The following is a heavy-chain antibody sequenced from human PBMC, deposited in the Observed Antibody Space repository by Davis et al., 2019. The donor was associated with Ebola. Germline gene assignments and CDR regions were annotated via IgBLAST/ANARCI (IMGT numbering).Heavy chain of an antibody. CDR2: INHSGST. CDR1: GGSFSGYY. CDR3: ARQKSHYYYYGMDV. J-gene: IGHJ6*02. V-gene: IGHV4-34*01. Sequence: MPSETLSLTCAVYGGSFSGYYWSWIRQPPGKGLEWIGEINHSGSTNYNPSLKSRVTISVDTSKNQFSLKLSSVTAADTAVYYCARQKSHYYYYGMDVWGQGTTVTVSS.